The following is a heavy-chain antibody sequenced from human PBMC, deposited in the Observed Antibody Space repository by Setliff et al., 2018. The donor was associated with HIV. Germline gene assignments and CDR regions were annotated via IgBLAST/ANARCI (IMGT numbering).Heavy chain of an antibody. V-gene: IGHV4-59*01. Sequence: SETLSLTCTVSGGSIGSYCWSWIRQPPGKGLEWIGTICYSATTNYNPSLKNRVAISVDTSKNQFSLKLTSVTPADTAVYYCARRSGAAVFYYFAYWGQGTLVTVS. CDR3: ARRSGAAVFYYFAY. J-gene: IGHJ4*02. CDR1: GGSIGSYC. CDR2: ICYSATT. D-gene: IGHD6-13*01.